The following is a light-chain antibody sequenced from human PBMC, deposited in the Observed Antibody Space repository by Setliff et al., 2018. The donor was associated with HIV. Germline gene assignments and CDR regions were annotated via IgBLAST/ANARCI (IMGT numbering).Light chain of an antibody. Sequence: QSALTQPAPVSGSPGQSITISCTGTSSDVGGYNYVSWYQQHPGKVPKLIIYEVSNRPSGVSNRFSGSKSDNTASLTISGLQAEDEADYYCSSNTRSRTRVFGTGTKVTVL. CDR2: EVS. CDR1: SSDVGGYNY. V-gene: IGLV2-14*01. CDR3: SSNTRSRTRV. J-gene: IGLJ1*01.